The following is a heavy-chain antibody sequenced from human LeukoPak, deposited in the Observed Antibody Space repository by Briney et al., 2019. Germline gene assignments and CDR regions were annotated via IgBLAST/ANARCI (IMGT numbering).Heavy chain of an antibody. V-gene: IGHV4-34*01. CDR2: VYHSGST. CDR3: ARDGLVVPKY. Sequence: KASETLSLTCAVYGGSFSGYYWSWIRQPPGKGLEWIGSVYHSGSTYYSPSLESRVTISIDTSRNKFSLKLNSVTAADTAFYFCARDGLVVPKYWGQGILVTVSS. J-gene: IGHJ4*02. CDR1: GGSFSGYY. D-gene: IGHD2-2*01.